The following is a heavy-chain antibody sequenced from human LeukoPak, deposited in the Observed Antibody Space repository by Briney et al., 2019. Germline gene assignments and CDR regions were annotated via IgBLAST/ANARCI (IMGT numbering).Heavy chain of an antibody. CDR2: IKEDGSEK. V-gene: IGHV3-7*03. Sequence: PGGSLRLSCAASGFTFSSYWMSWVRQAPGKGLEWVANIKEDGSEKYYVDSVKGRFTISRDNAKNSLYLQMNSLRAEDTAVYYCARADWSRVFDYWGQGTLVTVSS. CDR1: GFTFSSYW. J-gene: IGHJ4*02. CDR3: ARADWSRVFDY. D-gene: IGHD3-9*01.